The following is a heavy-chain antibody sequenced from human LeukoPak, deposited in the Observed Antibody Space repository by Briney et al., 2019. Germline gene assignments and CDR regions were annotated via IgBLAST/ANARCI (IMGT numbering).Heavy chain of an antibody. V-gene: IGHV3-7*01. J-gene: IGHJ5*02. CDR2: IKQDGSEK. D-gene: IGHD4-23*01. CDR3: ARDRRPSIYGGLDS. Sequence: PGGSLRLSCAASGFTFSDYWMSWVRQPPGKGLEWVASIKQDGSEKYYVDSVKGRFTISRDNAKNSLYLQMNSLTAEDTAVYYCARDRRPSIYGGLDSWGQGTLVTVSS. CDR1: GFTFSDYW.